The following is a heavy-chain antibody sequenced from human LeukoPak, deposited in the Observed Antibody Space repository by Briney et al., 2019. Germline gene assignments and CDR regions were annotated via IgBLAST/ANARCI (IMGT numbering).Heavy chain of an antibody. Sequence: GASVKVSCKASGYTFTGYYMHWVRRAPGQGLEWMGWINPNSGGTNYAQKFQGRVTMTRDTSISTAYMELSRLRSDDTAVYYCARVGRSSTWAHDAFDIWGQGTMVTVSS. CDR3: ARVGRSSTWAHDAFDI. CDR1: GYTFTGYY. J-gene: IGHJ3*02. V-gene: IGHV1-2*02. D-gene: IGHD6-6*01. CDR2: INPNSGGT.